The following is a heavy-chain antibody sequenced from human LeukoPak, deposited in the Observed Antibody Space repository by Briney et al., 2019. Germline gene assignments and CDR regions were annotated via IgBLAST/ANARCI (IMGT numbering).Heavy chain of an antibody. V-gene: IGHV3-66*01. CDR3: ARDHSALASYPNP. D-gene: IGHD3-10*01. CDR1: GFTFSSYS. J-gene: IGHJ5*02. CDR2: IFGGGST. Sequence: GGSLRLSCAASGFTFSSYSMNWVRQAPGKGLEWVSVIFGGGSTYYADSVKGRFTISRDNSKNTLYLQMNSLRGEDTAVYYCARDHSALASYPNPWGQGTLVTVSS.